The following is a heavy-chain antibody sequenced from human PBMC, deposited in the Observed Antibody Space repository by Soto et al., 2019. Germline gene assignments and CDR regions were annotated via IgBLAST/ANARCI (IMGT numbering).Heavy chain of an antibody. V-gene: IGHV4-30-2*01. J-gene: IGHJ4*02. D-gene: IGHD5-12*01. Sequence: QLHLQESGSGLVKPSQTLSLTCGVSGDSISSGDFSWNWLRQPPGKGLEWIGNIYHGGSTYYNPSLQSRVTISVDKSKNQFSLKLSSVTAADTAVYYCARESRLGYRFFDFWGQGTLVTVSS. CDR2: IYHGGST. CDR1: GDSISSGDFS. CDR3: ARESRLGYRFFDF.